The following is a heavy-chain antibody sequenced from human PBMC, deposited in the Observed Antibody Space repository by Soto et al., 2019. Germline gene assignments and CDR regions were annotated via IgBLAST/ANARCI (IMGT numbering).Heavy chain of an antibody. J-gene: IGHJ5*02. CDR3: AHIPNYYQYDWFDP. D-gene: IGHD3-16*01. CDR1: GFSLTTRGVG. V-gene: IGHV2-5*02. CDR2: IYWDDDK. Sequence: QITLKESGPTLVKPTQTLTLTCTFSGFSLTTRGVGVGWIRQPPGKALECLALIYWDDDKRYRPSLQSRPSITKDTAKNQVVLTMTNVDPVDTATYYCAHIPNYYQYDWFDPWGQGTLVSVSS.